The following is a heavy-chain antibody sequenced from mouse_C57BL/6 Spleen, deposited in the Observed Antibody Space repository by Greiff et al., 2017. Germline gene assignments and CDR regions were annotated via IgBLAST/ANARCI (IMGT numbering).Heavy chain of an antibody. CDR3: ARGSYYYGSSLYYFDY. Sequence: QVQLQQPGAELVKPGASVKMSCKASGYTFTSYWITWVKQRPGQGLEWIGDIYPGSGSTNYNEKFKSKATLTVDTSSSTAYMQLSSLTSEDSAVYYGARGSYYYGSSLYYFDYWGQGTTLTVSS. D-gene: IGHD1-1*01. J-gene: IGHJ2*01. V-gene: IGHV1-55*01. CDR2: IYPGSGST. CDR1: GYTFTSYW.